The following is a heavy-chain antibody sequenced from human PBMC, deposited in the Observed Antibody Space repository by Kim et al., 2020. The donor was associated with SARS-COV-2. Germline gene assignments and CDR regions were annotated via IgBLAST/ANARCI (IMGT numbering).Heavy chain of an antibody. CDR2: INHSGST. CDR3: ARTSNAGEGASYWWGSWYPNWFDP. D-gene: IGHD6-13*01. Sequence: SETLSLTCAVYGGSFSGYYWSWIRQPPGKGLEWIGEINHSGSTNYNPSLKSRVTISVDTSKNQFSLKLSSVTAADTAVYYCARTSNAGEGASYWWGSWYPNWFDPWGQGTLVTVSS. V-gene: IGHV4-34*01. CDR1: GGSFSGYY. J-gene: IGHJ5*02.